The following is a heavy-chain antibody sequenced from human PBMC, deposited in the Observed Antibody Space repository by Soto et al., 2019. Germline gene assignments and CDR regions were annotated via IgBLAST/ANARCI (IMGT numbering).Heavy chain of an antibody. J-gene: IGHJ4*02. V-gene: IGHV4-39*01. CDR3: ARQRTTVVTQACFDH. CDR2: IYYSGRT. CDR1: GESISSSSYY. D-gene: IGHD2-21*02. Sequence: SETLSLTCIVSGESISSSSYYWGWIRQPPGKGLVWIGSIYYSGRTYYNPSFKSRVTISIDTSKNQFSLKLSSVTATDTAVYYCARQRTTVVTQACFDHWGQGALVTVSS.